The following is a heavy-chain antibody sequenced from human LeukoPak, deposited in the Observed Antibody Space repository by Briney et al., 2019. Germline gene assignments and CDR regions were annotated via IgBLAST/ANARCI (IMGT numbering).Heavy chain of an antibody. V-gene: IGHV1-2*06. Sequence: ASVKVSCKASGYTFTGYYIHWVRQAPGQGLEWMGRMNPDSGGTNYAQKYQGRVTLTRDTSIGTAYMEVTRLRSDDTAVYYCAKDMGAQDASDIWGQGTMVTVSS. D-gene: IGHD1-26*01. J-gene: IGHJ3*02. CDR2: MNPDSGGT. CDR1: GYTFTGYY. CDR3: AKDMGAQDASDI.